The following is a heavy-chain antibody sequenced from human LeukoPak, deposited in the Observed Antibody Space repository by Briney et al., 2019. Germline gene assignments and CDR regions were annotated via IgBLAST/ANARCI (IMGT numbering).Heavy chain of an antibody. V-gene: IGHV1-8*01. Sequence: GASVNVSCKASGYTFTSYDINWVRQATGQGLEWMGWINPNSGNTGYAQKLQGRVTMTRNTSISTAYMELSSLRSEDTAVYYCARGSTYYYDSSGYYYGYWGQGTLVTVSS. CDR1: GYTFTSYD. D-gene: IGHD3-22*01. CDR3: ARGSTYYYDSSGYYYGY. J-gene: IGHJ4*02. CDR2: INPNSGNT.